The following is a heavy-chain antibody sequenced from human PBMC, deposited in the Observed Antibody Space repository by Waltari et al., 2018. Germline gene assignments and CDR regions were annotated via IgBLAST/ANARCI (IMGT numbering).Heavy chain of an antibody. CDR3: ARQTLGYCTSAACRRLET. CDR1: GYFLNPGFF. V-gene: IGHV4-38-2*01. CDR2: IYHDWTT. D-gene: IGHD2-2*03. J-gene: IGHJ5*02. Sequence: QVQLQESGPGLVRPSETLSPTCDVSGYFLNPGFFWGWIRQPPGKGLEWIGNIYHDWTTYYNPSLKHRLMISLDTSKNQFSLRLNFVDVADTAVYYCARQTLGYCTSAACRRLETWGQGILVTVSS.